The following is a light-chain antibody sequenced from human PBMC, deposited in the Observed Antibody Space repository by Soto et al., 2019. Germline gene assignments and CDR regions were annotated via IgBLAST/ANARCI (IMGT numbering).Light chain of an antibody. CDR1: QNINAW. V-gene: IGKV1-5*01. CDR2: DAS. J-gene: IGKJ1*01. CDR3: QHYSFYSPWR. Sequence: DIHMTQSPSSLSVSVGDRVTITCRTSQNINAWLAWYQQRPGQAPKLLIYDASTVQSGVPSRFSGSGSATEFTLTISSLQPDDSATYYCQHYSFYSPWRFGQGTKVEIK.